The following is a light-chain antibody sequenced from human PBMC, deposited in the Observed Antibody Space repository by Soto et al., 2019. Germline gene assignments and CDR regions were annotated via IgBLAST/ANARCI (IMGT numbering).Light chain of an antibody. CDR1: QSVSSRY. CDR3: QQYGSSPPIT. Sequence: DIVLTQSPGTLSLSPGERATLSCRASQSVSSRYLAWYQQKPGRAPRFLIYGASSRATGIPDRFSGSGSGTDFTLTISRLEPEDFAVYYCQQYGSSPPITFGQGTRLEIK. V-gene: IGKV3-20*01. CDR2: GAS. J-gene: IGKJ5*01.